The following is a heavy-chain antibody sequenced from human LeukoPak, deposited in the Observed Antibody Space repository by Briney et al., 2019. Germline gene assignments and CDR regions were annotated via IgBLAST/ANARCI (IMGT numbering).Heavy chain of an antibody. V-gene: IGHV4-61*02. D-gene: IGHD1-26*01. CDR2: IYTSGST. CDR3: ARDLGSGSSSPVDY. J-gene: IGHJ4*02. Sequence: SEALSLTCTVSGGSISSGSYYWSWIRQPAGKGLEWIGRIYTSGSTNYNPSLKSRVTISVDTSKNQFSLKLSSVTAADTAVYYCARDLGSGSSSPVDYWGQGTLVTVSS. CDR1: GGSISSGSYY.